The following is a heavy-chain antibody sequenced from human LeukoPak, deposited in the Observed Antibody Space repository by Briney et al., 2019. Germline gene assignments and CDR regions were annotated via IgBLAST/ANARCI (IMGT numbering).Heavy chain of an antibody. CDR2: IYYSGST. CDR1: GFTFSSYSMN. V-gene: IGHV4-39*01. CDR3: ARLKEGIDY. J-gene: IGHJ4*02. D-gene: IGHD3-10*01. Sequence: GSLRLSCAASGFTFSSYSMNWVRQPPGKGLEWIGSIYYSGSTYYNPSLKSRVTISVDTSKNQFSLKLSSVTAADTAVYYCARLKEGIDYWGQGTLVTVSS.